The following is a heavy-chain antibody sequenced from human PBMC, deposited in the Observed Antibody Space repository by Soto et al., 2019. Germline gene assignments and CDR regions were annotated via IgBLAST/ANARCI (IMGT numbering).Heavy chain of an antibody. CDR2: IYYSGGT. Sequence: QVQLQESGPGLVKPSQTLSLTCTVSGGSISSGGYYCSGIRQHPGKGLEWIGYIYYSGGTYYNPSLKSRVAISLDTSKNQFSLRLSSVTAADTAVYYCARDGGYYTMDVWGQGTTVTVSS. CDR3: ARDGGYYTMDV. D-gene: IGHD3-16*01. J-gene: IGHJ6*02. V-gene: IGHV4-31*03. CDR1: GGSISSGGYY.